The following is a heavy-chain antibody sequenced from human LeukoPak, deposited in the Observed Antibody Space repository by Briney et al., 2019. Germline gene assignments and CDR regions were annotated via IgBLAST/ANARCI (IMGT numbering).Heavy chain of an antibody. D-gene: IGHD2/OR15-2a*01. J-gene: IGHJ4*02. CDR3: TTFYTRLTDY. CDR2: INGGGYGT. CDR1: GFTFHIYA. V-gene: IGHV3-23*01. Sequence: GGSLRLSCAASGFTFHIYAMNWVRQAPGKGLEWVSAINGGGYGTYYADSVRGRFTIYRDNSKNTLYLQMNSLRAEDTAVYYCTTFYTRLTDYWGQGTLVTVSS.